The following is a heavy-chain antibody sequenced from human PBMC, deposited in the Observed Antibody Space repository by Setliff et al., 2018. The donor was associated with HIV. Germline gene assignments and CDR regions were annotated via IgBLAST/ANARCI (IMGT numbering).Heavy chain of an antibody. D-gene: IGHD5-18*01. CDR3: ARDPPDTTMVMAYFYMDV. Sequence: ASVKVSCKASGYTFDGYGISWVRQVPGQGIEWMGWITAYNGNTKYAQKFQGRVTMTTDTSTSTAYMELRSLTSDDTGVYYCARDPPDTTMVMAYFYMDVWGTGTTVTVSS. V-gene: IGHV1-18*01. CDR1: GYTFDGYG. CDR2: ITAYNGNT. J-gene: IGHJ6*03.